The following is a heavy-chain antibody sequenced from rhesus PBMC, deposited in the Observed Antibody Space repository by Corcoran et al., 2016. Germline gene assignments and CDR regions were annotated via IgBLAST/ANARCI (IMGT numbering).Heavy chain of an antibody. V-gene: IGHV4-169*01. CDR1: GGSISSSY. CDR2: IYGSGSST. Sequence: QLQLQESGPGLVKPSETLSVTCAVSGGSISSSYWSWFRQAPGKGLEWIGYIYGSGSSTNYNPSLKSRVTLAVDTSKNQLSLKLSSVTTADTAVYYCARRRLDIDYWGQGVLVTVSS. CDR3: ARRRLDIDY. D-gene: IGHD5-24*01. J-gene: IGHJ4*01.